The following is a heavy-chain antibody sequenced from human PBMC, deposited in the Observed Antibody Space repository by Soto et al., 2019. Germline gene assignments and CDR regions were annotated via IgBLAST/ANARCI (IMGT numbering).Heavy chain of an antibody. Sequence: PGGSLRLSCAASGFTFSSYAMHWVRQAPGKGLEWVAVISYDGSNKYYADSVKGRFTISRDNSKNTLYLQMNSLRAEDTAVYYCARETYGDERAFDIWGQGTMVTVSS. D-gene: IGHD4-17*01. CDR3: ARETYGDERAFDI. CDR2: ISYDGSNK. J-gene: IGHJ3*02. CDR1: GFTFSSYA. V-gene: IGHV3-30*14.